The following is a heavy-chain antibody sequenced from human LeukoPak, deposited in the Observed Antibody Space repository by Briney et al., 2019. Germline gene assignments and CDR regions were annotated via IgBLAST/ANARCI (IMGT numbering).Heavy chain of an antibody. CDR3: ARGHSPYYYDSSGYSD. V-gene: IGHV4-59*01. D-gene: IGHD3-22*01. CDR1: GGSISSYY. J-gene: IGHJ4*02. CDR2: IYYSGST. Sequence: SEPRSLTCTVSGGSISSYYWSWIRQPPGKGLEWFGYIYYSGSTNYNPSLKSRVTISVHTSTNQFSMKLISVTAADTAAYYTARGHSPYYYDSSGYSDWGQGTLVTVSS.